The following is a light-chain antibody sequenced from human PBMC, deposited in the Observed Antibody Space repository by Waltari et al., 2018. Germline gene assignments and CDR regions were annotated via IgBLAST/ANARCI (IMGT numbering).Light chain of an antibody. V-gene: IGLV1-44*01. J-gene: IGLJ2*01. CDR2: SND. Sequence: QSVVSQPPSASGTPGQRVTIPCSGSNSTIASNTVNCYQHLPGPAPRHPIYSNDQRPSGVPDRFSGSKSGTSASLAISGLQSEDEADYYCATWDDRLTGVLFGGGTELTVL. CDR1: NSTIASNT. CDR3: ATWDDRLTGVL.